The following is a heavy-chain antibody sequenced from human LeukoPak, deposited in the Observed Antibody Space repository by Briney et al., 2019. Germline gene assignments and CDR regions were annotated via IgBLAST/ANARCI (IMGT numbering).Heavy chain of an antibody. V-gene: IGHV3-13*01. Sequence: PGGSLRLSCAASGFTFSSYDMHWVRHATGKGLEWVSAIGTAGDTYYPGSVKGRFTISRENAKNSLYLQMNSLRAGDTAVYYCARAGVMVRGLRDYYGMDVWGQGTTVTVSS. CDR1: GFTFSSYD. D-gene: IGHD3-10*01. CDR3: ARAGVMVRGLRDYYGMDV. J-gene: IGHJ6*02. CDR2: IGTAGDT.